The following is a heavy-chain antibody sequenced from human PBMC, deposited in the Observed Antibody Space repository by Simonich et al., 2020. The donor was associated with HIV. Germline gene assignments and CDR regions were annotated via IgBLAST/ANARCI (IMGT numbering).Heavy chain of an antibody. V-gene: IGHV3-33*01. CDR1: GFTFSSYG. CDR3: ATDGYYYDSIRF. CDR2: IRYDGSNK. Sequence: QVQLVESGGGVVQPGRSLRLSCAASGFTFSSYGMHWVRQAPGKGVVWVAGIRYDGSNKYYADSVKGRFTISRDNSKNTLYLQMNSLRAEDTAVYYCATDGYYYDSIRFWGQGTLVTVSS. D-gene: IGHD3-22*01. J-gene: IGHJ4*02.